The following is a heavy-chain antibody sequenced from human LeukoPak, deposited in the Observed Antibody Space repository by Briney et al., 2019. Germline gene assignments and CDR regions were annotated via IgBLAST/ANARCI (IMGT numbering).Heavy chain of an antibody. Sequence: PGGSLRLSCAASGFTFSSYWMSWVRQAPGKGLEWVANIKQDGSEKYYVDSVKGRFTISRDNAKNSLYLQMNSLRAEDTAVYYCARGRGGGIYSSSSGGYFQHWGQGTLVTVSS. V-gene: IGHV3-7*01. D-gene: IGHD6-13*01. J-gene: IGHJ1*01. CDR2: IKQDGSEK. CDR3: ARGRGGGIYSSSSGGYFQH. CDR1: GFTFSSYW.